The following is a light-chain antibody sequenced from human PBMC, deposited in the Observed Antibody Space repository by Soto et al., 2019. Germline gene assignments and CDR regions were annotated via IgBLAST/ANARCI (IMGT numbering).Light chain of an antibody. CDR1: QSVSSSS. V-gene: IGKV3-20*01. J-gene: IGKJ1*01. CDR2: EAS. CDR3: QQYRT. Sequence: EIVLTQSPGTLSLSPGERATLSCRASQSVSSSSLAWYQQNPGQAPRPLIYEASSRATGIPDRFSGSGSGTDFTLTISRLEPEDFAVYYCQQYRTFGQGTKVDI.